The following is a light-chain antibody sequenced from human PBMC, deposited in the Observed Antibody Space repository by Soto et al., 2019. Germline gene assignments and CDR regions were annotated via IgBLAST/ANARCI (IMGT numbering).Light chain of an antibody. CDR1: QGVTTK. CDR3: QQYNDWLLS. CDR2: DVS. J-gene: IGKJ5*01. V-gene: IGKV3-15*01. Sequence: MTQSPASLSEPPGERVTLSCRAGQGVTTKFAWYQQKPGQSPRLLIYDVSTRATGIPARFSGTGSETDFTLTICGLQSGDSAVYFCQQYNDWLLSFGQGTRLEIK.